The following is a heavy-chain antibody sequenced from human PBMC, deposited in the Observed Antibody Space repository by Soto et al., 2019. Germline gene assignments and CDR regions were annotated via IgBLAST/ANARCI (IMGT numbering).Heavy chain of an antibody. CDR1: GGTFSSYA. Sequence: QVQLVQSGAEVKKPGSSVKVSCKASGGTFSSYAISWVRQAPGQGLEWTGGIIPIFGTANYAQKFQGRVTITADESTSTAYMELSSLRSEDTAVYYCARSRYYYDSSGYYYFDYWGQGTLVTVSS. CDR2: IIPIFGTA. CDR3: ARSRYYYDSSGYYYFDY. V-gene: IGHV1-69*01. D-gene: IGHD3-22*01. J-gene: IGHJ4*02.